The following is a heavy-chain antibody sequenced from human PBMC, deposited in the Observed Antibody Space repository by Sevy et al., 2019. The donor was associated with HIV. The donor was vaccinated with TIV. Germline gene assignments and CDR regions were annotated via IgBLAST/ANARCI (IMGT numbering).Heavy chain of an antibody. CDR3: ASLTSYEHYSYYDLDV. J-gene: IGHJ6*02. CDR2: IYPGDSDP. Sequence: GESLKISCEGSGYSFTHYWIAWVRQIPGKGLEWMGIIYPGDSDPTHSPSFQGQVTISADKSMNMDYIRWSILKASDTAMYYCASLTSYEHYSYYDLDVWGQGTTVTVSS. V-gene: IGHV5-51*01. CDR1: GYSFTHYW. D-gene: IGHD5-12*01.